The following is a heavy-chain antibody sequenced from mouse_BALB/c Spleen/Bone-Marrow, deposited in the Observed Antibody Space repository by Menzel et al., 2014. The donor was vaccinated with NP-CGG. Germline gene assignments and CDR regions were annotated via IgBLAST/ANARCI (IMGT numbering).Heavy chain of an antibody. Sequence: LQQSGSELVRPGASVKLSCKASGYTFTSYWIHRVKQRPGQGLEWIGSIYPGSGNTNYDAKFRSKATLTVDTSSSTAYMQLSSLTSEDSAVYYCRTYHYVMDYWGQGTSVTVSS. CDR1: GYTFTSYW. V-gene: IGHV1S22*01. D-gene: IGHD5-1*01. CDR2: IYPGSGNT. J-gene: IGHJ4*01. CDR3: RTYHYVMDY.